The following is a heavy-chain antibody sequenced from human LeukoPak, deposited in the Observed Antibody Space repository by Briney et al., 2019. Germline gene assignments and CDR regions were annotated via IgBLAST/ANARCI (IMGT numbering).Heavy chain of an antibody. Sequence: SETLSLTCTVSGGCISSYYWSWIRQPPGKGLEWIGYIYYSGTTNYNPSLKSRVTISLDTSKNQFSLKLTSVTAADTAVYYCARDIRHYGSSEDWFDPWGQGTLVTVSS. J-gene: IGHJ5*02. CDR2: IYYSGTT. CDR3: ARDIRHYGSSEDWFDP. V-gene: IGHV4-59*01. CDR1: GGCISSYY. D-gene: IGHD3-22*01.